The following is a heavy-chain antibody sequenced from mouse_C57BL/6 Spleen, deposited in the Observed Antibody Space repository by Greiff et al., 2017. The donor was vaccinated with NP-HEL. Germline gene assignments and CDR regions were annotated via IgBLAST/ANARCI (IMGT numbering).Heavy chain of an antibody. D-gene: IGHD1-1*01. CDR3: ARSQIYYGSSYGFDY. Sequence: QVQLQQSDAELVKPGASVKISCKVSGYTFTAHTIHWMKQRPEQGLEWIGYIYPSAGSTKYHAQFTGQATLTADKSSSTAYMQLNSLTSEDSAVYFCARSQIYYGSSYGFDYWGQGTTLSVSS. CDR1: GYTFTAHT. V-gene: IGHV1-78*01. J-gene: IGHJ2*01. CDR2: IYPSAGST.